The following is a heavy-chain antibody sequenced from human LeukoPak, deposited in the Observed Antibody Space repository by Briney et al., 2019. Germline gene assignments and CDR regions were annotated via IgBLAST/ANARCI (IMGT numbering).Heavy chain of an antibody. CDR2: INPNSGGT. J-gene: IGHJ4*02. CDR3: AREPVLAGY. Sequence: ASVKVSCKASEYTFTGYYMHWVRQAPGQGLEWMGWINPNSGGTDYAQKFRGRVTMTGDTSISTAYMELSSLRSEDTAVYYCAREPVLAGYWGQGTLVTVSS. CDR1: EYTFTGYY. V-gene: IGHV1-2*02.